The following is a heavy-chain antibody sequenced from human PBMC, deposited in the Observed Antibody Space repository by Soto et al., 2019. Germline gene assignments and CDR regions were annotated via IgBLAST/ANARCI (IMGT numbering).Heavy chain of an antibody. V-gene: IGHV1-69*13. D-gene: IGHD5-18*01. CDR2: IIPIFRTA. CDR1: GGTFSSYA. CDR3: ARDIVEMATAGGMDV. J-gene: IGHJ6*02. Sequence: ASVKVSCRASGGTFSSYAISWVRKAHGQGLEWMGGIIPIFRTANYAQKFQGRVTSTADESTSTAYMELSSLRSEDTAVYYCARDIVEMATAGGMDVWSQGTTVTFSS.